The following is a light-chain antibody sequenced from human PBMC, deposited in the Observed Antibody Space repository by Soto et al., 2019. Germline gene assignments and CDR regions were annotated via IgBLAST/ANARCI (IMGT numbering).Light chain of an antibody. CDR3: QQYNNRPSPLT. CDR1: QSVSSN. J-gene: IGKJ4*02. Sequence: EIVMTQSPATLSVSPGERATLSCRASQSVSSNLAWYQQKPGQAPRLLIYGASTRPTGIQARFSGSGSGTAITLTINSLQAEDFAVSYCQQYNNRPSPLTGGGGPDVEIK. CDR2: GAS. V-gene: IGKV3-15*01.